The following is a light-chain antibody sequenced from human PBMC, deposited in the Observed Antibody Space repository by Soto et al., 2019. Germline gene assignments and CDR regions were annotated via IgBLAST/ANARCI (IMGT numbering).Light chain of an antibody. V-gene: IGKV3-20*01. CDR1: QSVSSSY. J-gene: IGKJ1*01. CDR2: GAS. Sequence: EILLSHSPGTLSLSPGERATLSCSASQSVSSSYLAWYQQKPGQAPRLLIYGASSRATGIPDRFSGSGSGTAFTLTISRLEPEDFAVYYCQQYGSSPPKTFGQGTQVDIK. CDR3: QQYGSSPPKT.